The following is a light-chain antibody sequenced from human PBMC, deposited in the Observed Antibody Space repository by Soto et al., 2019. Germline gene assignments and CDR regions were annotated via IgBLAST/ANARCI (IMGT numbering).Light chain of an antibody. CDR1: SSNIGAGYD. V-gene: IGLV1-40*01. CDR2: SNS. J-gene: IGLJ2*01. Sequence: QAVVTQPPSVSGAPGQRVTISCTGSSSNIGAGYDVHWYQQLPGKAPKLLIYSNSNRPSGVPDRFSGSKSGTSASLAITVLQAEDEADYYCQSYDSSLSGVLFGGGTKLTVL. CDR3: QSYDSSLSGVL.